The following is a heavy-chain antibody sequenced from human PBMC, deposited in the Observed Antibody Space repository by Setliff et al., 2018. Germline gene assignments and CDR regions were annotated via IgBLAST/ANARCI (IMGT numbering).Heavy chain of an antibody. CDR2: ISVYNGDT. CDR1: IDSDISYG. V-gene: IGHV1-18*01. D-gene: IGHD1-26*01. CDR3: ARSPPNRGVGQGHHMDV. Sequence: ASVKVSCKVPIDSDISYGISWLRQAPGQGPEWMGWISVYNGDTSYAQKLQDRVTMTIDTSTSTAYVEVRSLRSDDTALYYCARSPPNRGVGQGHHMDVWGKGTSVTVSS. J-gene: IGHJ6*03.